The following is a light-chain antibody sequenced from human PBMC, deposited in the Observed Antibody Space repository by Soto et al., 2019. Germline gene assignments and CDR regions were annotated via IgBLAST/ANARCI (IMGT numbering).Light chain of an antibody. CDR2: GGS. V-gene: IGKV3-20*01. CDR3: HQYGSSLRT. CDR1: QSISSNY. J-gene: IGKJ1*01. Sequence: EIVLTQSPATLSLSPRDRATLSCRASQSISSNYLGWYQKKPGQPPRLLIYGGSSRATGIPDRFSGGGSGTDFTLTIIRLEPEDFAVYYCHQYGSSLRTFGQGTKVDIK.